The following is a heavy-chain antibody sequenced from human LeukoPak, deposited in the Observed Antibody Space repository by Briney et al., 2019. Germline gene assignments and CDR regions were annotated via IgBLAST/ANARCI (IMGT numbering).Heavy chain of an antibody. CDR2: INPDGSQK. J-gene: IGHJ4*02. CDR1: GFTFSSYA. V-gene: IGHV3-7*01. CDR3: AKLLGMVTTYDY. D-gene: IGHD1-26*01. Sequence: GGSLRLSCAASGFTFSSYAMSWVRQAPGKGLEWVASINPDGSQKFYVDSVKGRFTISRDNTKTSLYLQMNSLGAEDTAMYYCAKLLGMVTTYDYWGQGTRVTVSS.